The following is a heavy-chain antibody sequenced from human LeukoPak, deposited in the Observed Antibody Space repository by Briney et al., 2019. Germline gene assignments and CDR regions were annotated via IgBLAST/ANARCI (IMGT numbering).Heavy chain of an antibody. Sequence: SETLSLTCAVYGGSFSGYYWSWIRQPPGKGLEWIGEINHSGSTNYNPSLKSRVTISVDTSKNQFSLKLSSVTAADTAVYYCAGLSITIFGFDYWGQGTLVTVSS. J-gene: IGHJ4*02. D-gene: IGHD3-3*01. CDR2: INHSGST. CDR1: GGSFSGYY. V-gene: IGHV4-34*01. CDR3: AGLSITIFGFDY.